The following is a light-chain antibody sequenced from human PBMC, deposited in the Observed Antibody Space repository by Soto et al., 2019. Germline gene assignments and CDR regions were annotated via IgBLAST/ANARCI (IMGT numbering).Light chain of an antibody. CDR3: LQYHNYWT. CDR1: QSISRQ. J-gene: IGKJ1*01. V-gene: IGKV1-5*03. Sequence: DIQMTQSPSTLSASVGDRVSITCRASQSISRQLAWYQQKPGKAPNLLIYQASNLETGVPSRFSGSGSGTEFTLTISSLQPDDLATSYCLQYHNYWTFGQGTKVEVK. CDR2: QAS.